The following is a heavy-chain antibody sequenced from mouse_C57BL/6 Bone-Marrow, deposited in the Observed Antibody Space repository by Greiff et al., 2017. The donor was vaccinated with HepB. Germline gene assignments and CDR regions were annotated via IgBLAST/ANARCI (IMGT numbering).Heavy chain of an antibody. J-gene: IGHJ4*01. V-gene: IGHV5-12*01. Sequence: EVKLEESGGGLVQPGGSLKLSCAASGFTFSDYYMYWVRQTPEKRLEWVAYISNGGGSTYYPDTVKGRFTISRDNAKNTLYLQMSRLKSEDTAMYYCARKNYYGSSYVGAMDYWGQGTSVTVSS. D-gene: IGHD1-1*01. CDR2: ISNGGGST. CDR3: ARKNYYGSSYVGAMDY. CDR1: GFTFSDYY.